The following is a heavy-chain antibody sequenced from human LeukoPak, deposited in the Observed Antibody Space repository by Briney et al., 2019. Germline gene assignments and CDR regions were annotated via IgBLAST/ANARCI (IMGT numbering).Heavy chain of an antibody. CDR2: IKSDGSST. Sequence: PGGSLRLSCAASGFTFSSYWMHWVRQAPGKGLVWVSRIKSDGSSTSYADSVKGRFTISRDNRMNTLYLQMNSLRAEDTAVYYCARDPFGESSYWGRGILVTVSS. CDR1: GFTFSSYW. D-gene: IGHD3-16*02. V-gene: IGHV3-74*01. J-gene: IGHJ4*02. CDR3: ARDPFGESSY.